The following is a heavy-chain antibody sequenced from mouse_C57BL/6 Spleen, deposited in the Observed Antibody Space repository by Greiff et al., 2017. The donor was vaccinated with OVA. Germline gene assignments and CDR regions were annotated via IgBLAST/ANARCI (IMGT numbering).Heavy chain of an antibody. CDR1: GFNIKDDY. CDR2: IDPENGDT. J-gene: IGHJ3*01. Sequence: VHVKQSGAELVRPGASVKLSCTASGFNIKDDYMHWVKQRPEQGLEWIGWIDPENGDTEYASKFQGKATITADTSSNTAYLQLSSLTSEDTAVYYCTTCPLAYWGQGTLVTVSA. V-gene: IGHV14-4*01. CDR3: TTCPLAY.